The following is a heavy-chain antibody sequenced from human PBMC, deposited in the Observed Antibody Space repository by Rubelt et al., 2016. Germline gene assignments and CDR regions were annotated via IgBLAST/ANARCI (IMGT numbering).Heavy chain of an antibody. CDR3: AKAIDSLIRRGIDH. J-gene: IGHJ4*02. Sequence: GQGLEWVSSISGTGDDSYYADSVRGRLTISRENSKSTLYLQMNSMRAEDTAVYYCAKAIDSLIRRGIDHWGQGTMVAVSS. CDR2: ISGTGDDS. D-gene: IGHD3-10*01. V-gene: IGHV3-23*01.